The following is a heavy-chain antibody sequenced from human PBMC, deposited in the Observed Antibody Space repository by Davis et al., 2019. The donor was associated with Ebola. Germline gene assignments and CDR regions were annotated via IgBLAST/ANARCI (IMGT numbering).Heavy chain of an antibody. D-gene: IGHD2-2*01. Sequence: MPGGSLRLSCAVYGGSFSGYYWSWIRQPPGKGLEWIGEINHSGSTNYNPSLKSRVTISVDTSKNQFSLKLSSVTAADTAVYYCARHDGGLVVVPAADYYYYYGMDVWGQGTTVTVSS. CDR1: GGSFSGYY. V-gene: IGHV4-34*01. J-gene: IGHJ6*02. CDR2: INHSGST. CDR3: ARHDGGLVVVPAADYYYYYGMDV.